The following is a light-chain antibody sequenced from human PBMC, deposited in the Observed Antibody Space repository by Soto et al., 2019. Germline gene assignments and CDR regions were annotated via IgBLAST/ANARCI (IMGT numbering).Light chain of an antibody. CDR1: SSDVGGYNY. Sequence: QSALSQPPSASGSPGQSVPISCTGTSSDVGGYNYVSWYQQHPGKAPKLMIYEVSKRPSGVPDRFSGSKSGNTASLTVSGLQAEDDSDYYCSSYAGSNNVVFGGGTKLTVL. CDR3: SSYAGSNNVV. CDR2: EVS. V-gene: IGLV2-8*01. J-gene: IGLJ2*01.